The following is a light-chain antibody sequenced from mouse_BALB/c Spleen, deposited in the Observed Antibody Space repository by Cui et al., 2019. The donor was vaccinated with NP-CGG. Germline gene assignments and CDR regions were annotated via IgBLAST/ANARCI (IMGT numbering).Light chain of an antibody. V-gene: IGLV1*01. J-gene: IGLJ1*01. CDR1: TGAVTTSNY. Sequence: QAVVTQESARTTLPGETVTLTYRSSTGAVTTSNYANWVQEKPDHLFTGLIGGTNNRVPGVPARFSGSLIGDKAALTITGAQTEDEAIYFCALWYSNHWVFGGGTKLTVL. CDR3: ALWYSNHWV. CDR2: GTN.